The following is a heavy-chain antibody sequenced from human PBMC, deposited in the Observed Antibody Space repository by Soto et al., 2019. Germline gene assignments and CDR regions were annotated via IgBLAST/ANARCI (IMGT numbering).Heavy chain of an antibody. CDR3: ARTPISWFDP. V-gene: IGHV4-39*07. J-gene: IGHJ5*02. CDR1: GGSIRSISYC. D-gene: IGHD1-20*01. Sequence: PSVTLRLTWTVVGGSIRSISYCWSWIRQPPGKGLEWIGNIYYSGSTYYNPSLKSRVTISVDTSKNQFSLKLSSVTAADTAVYYCARTPISWFDPWGQGTLVTVSS. CDR2: IYYSGST.